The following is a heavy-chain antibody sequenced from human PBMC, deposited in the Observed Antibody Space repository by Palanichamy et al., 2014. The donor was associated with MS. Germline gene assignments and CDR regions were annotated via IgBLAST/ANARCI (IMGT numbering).Heavy chain of an antibody. J-gene: IGHJ1*01. Sequence: QVQLVQSGAEVKKPGSSVKVSCKASGGTFSRNTFNWVRQAPGQGLEWMGRIIPILGLASYTQRFQGRVTISAGKSTSTAYMELNSLTSDDTAVYYCATDRAAYFRHWGQDTLVTVSS. CDR1: GGTFSRNT. V-gene: IGHV1-69*08. D-gene: IGHD6-25*01. CDR2: IIPILGLA. CDR3: ATDRAAYFRH.